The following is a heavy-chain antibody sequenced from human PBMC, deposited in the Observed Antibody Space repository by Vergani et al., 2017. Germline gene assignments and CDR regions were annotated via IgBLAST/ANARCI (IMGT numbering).Heavy chain of an antibody. Sequence: QVQLQQSGPGLVKPSQTLSLTCAISGDSVSSNDAVWNWIRQSPSRGLEWLGRTYYRSKWYNDYAVSVKSRITISPDTSKNQFSLQLSSVTPEDTAVYYCARDVTYYNKIDHDGLEVWGKGTTVTVSS. CDR3: ARDVTYYNKIDHDGLEV. J-gene: IGHJ6*04. V-gene: IGHV6-1*01. D-gene: IGHD3-10*01. CDR2: TYYRSKWYN. CDR1: GDSVSSNDAV.